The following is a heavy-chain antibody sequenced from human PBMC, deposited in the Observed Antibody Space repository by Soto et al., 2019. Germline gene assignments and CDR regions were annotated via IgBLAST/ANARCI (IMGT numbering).Heavy chain of an antibody. CDR1: GNFCSKYG. D-gene: IGHD3-16*01. Sequence: QVQLVQSGAEVKKPGASVKVSCKTPGNFCSKYGISWVRQAPGQGLEWMGWINGNTGSTNYAQKFRGRVTMTTDTSTGMVYMELSSLTSDDTAIYYCGRDGDQGDQRYLDYWGQGTLVSV. V-gene: IGHV1-18*01. J-gene: IGHJ4*02. CDR2: INGNTGST. CDR3: GRDGDQGDQRYLDY.